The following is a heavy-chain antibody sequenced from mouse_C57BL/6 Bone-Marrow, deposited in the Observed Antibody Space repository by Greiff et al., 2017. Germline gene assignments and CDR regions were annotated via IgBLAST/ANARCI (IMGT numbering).Heavy chain of an antibody. D-gene: IGHD2-4*01. J-gene: IGHJ1*03. Sequence: EVQLVESGGGLVKPGGSLKLSCAASGFTFSSYAMSWVRQTPEKRLEWVATISDGGSYTYYPDNVKGRFTISRDNAKNNLYLQMSHLKAEDTAMYYCARDDCGIWYFDVWGTGTTVTVSS. CDR1: GFTFSSYA. CDR2: ISDGGSYT. CDR3: ARDDCGIWYFDV. V-gene: IGHV5-4*01.